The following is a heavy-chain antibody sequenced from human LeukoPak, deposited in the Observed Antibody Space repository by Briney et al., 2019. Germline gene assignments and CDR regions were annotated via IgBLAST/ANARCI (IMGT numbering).Heavy chain of an antibody. Sequence: SQTLSLTCAVSGGSISSGGYSWSWIRQPPGKGLEWIGYIYHSGSTNYNPSLKSRVTISVDTSKNQFSLKLSSVTAADTAVYYCARHPDWSGHYRWFDPWGQGTLVTVSS. D-gene: IGHD3-3*01. CDR1: GGSISSGGYS. J-gene: IGHJ5*02. CDR2: IYHSGST. V-gene: IGHV4-30-2*03. CDR3: ARHPDWSGHYRWFDP.